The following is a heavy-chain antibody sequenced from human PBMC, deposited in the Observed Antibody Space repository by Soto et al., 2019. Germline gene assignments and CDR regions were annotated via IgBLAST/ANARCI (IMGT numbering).Heavy chain of an antibody. CDR2: IYSDGSST. D-gene: IGHD2-21*02. CDR1: GFSFSSYW. V-gene: IGHV3-74*01. J-gene: IGHJ4*02. Sequence: EVQLVESGGGLVQPGGSLRLSCAASGFSFSSYWMHWVRQAPGKGLVWVSRIYSDGSSTSYADSVKGRFTISRDNAKNPLYLQMNSLSAEDTAVYYCARGALGVVVTAIPHDYWGQGTLVTVSS. CDR3: ARGALGVVVTAIPHDY.